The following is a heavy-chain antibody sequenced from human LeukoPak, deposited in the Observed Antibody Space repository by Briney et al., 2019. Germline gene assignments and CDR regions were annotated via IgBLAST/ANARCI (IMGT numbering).Heavy chain of an antibody. CDR1: GFIFSSNC. CDR3: ATSGYNNIDY. CDR2: ISSGSSTI. J-gene: IGHJ4*02. D-gene: IGHD1-1*01. Sequence: GGSLRLSCAASGFIFSSNCMNWVSQAQGKGLEWVSYISSGSSTIYYADTVKGRFTTSRDNAKRSLYLQMNNLRAEDTAVYYCATSGYNNIDYWGQGTVVAVSS. V-gene: IGHV3-48*04.